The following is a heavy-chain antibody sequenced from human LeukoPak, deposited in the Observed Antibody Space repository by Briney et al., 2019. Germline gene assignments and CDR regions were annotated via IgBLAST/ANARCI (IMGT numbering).Heavy chain of an antibody. CDR2: IDYSGKT. Sequence: SETLSLTCAVYGGSLSGLYWIWIRQAPGKGLEWIGEIDYSGKTNYNPSLESRVTMSIDTSKNQFSLRLRSVTAADTAVYYCARRSGKGGAFDIWGQGTMVTVSS. CDR1: GGSLSGLY. CDR3: ARRSGKGGAFDI. V-gene: IGHV4-34*01. D-gene: IGHD3-10*01. J-gene: IGHJ3*02.